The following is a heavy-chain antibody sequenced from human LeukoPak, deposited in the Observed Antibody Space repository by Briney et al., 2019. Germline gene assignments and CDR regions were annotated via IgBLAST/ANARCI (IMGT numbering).Heavy chain of an antibody. J-gene: IGHJ3*02. Sequence: SVKVSCKASGGTFSSYAISWVRQAPGQGLEWMGRTIPIFGTANYAQKFQGRVTITTDESTSTAYMELSSLRSEDTAVYYCAILGLYDLGAFDIWGQGTMVTVSS. D-gene: IGHD3-16*01. CDR1: GGTFSSYA. CDR3: AILGLYDLGAFDI. V-gene: IGHV1-69*05. CDR2: TIPIFGTA.